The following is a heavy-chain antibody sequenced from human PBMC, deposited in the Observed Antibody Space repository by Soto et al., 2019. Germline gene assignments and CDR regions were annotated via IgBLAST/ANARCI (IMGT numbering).Heavy chain of an antibody. J-gene: IGHJ6*02. CDR2: INPNSGGT. V-gene: IGHV1-2*02. Sequence: ASVKVSCKASGYSFAGFYIHSMRQAPGQGLEWMGWINPNSGGTNYAQKFRGRVTMTRDTSIGTAYMELGRLRSDDTAVYYCARDPSVLWFGESYYGMDVWGQGTTVTVSS. CDR3: ARDPSVLWFGESYYGMDV. D-gene: IGHD3-10*01. CDR1: GYSFAGFY.